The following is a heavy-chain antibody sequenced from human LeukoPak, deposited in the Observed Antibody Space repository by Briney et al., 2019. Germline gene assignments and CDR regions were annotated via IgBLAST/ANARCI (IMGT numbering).Heavy chain of an antibody. D-gene: IGHD2/OR15-2a*01. J-gene: IGHJ4*02. CDR1: GYTFTSYY. CDR2: IKPSGGST. Sequence: ASVKVSCKASGYTFTSYYTHWVRQAPGQGLEWMGIIKPSGGSTLYAQKFQGRVTVTSDMSTSTVYVELSSLRSEDTAVYYCAREVPENFNFDYWAREPWSPSPQ. CDR3: AREVPENFNFDY. V-gene: IGHV1-46*01.